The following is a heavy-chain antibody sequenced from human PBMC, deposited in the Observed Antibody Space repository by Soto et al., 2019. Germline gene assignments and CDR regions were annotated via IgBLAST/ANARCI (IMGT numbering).Heavy chain of an antibody. V-gene: IGHV1-8*01. Sequence: QVQLVQSGAEVKKPGASVKVSCKASGYTFTSYNINWVRQATGQGLEWMGWMNPNSGNTGYAQKFQGRVTMTRNTSIRTAYMELSSLRPDDTAVYYCARGREYSTVQIGYWGQGTLVTVSS. CDR1: GYTFTSYN. CDR2: MNPNSGNT. J-gene: IGHJ4*02. D-gene: IGHD6-6*01. CDR3: ARGREYSTVQIGY.